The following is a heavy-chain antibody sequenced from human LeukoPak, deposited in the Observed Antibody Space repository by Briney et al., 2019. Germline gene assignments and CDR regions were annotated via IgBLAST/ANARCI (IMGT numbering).Heavy chain of an antibody. CDR1: GFTVSSNY. D-gene: IGHD1-26*01. J-gene: IGHJ4*02. V-gene: IGHV3-23*01. CDR2: ISGSRTST. Sequence: PGGSLRLSCAASGFTVSSNYMSWVRQAPGKGLEWVSAISGSRTSTYYADSVKGRFTISRDNSKNTLYLQMNSLRAEDTAVYYCAKGAKWELPLDYWGQGTLVTVSS. CDR3: AKGAKWELPLDY.